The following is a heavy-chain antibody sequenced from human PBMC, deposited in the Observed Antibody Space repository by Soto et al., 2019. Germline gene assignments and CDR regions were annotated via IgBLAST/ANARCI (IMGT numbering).Heavy chain of an antibody. J-gene: IGHJ3*02. CDR1: GYTFTRYG. V-gene: IGHV1-18*01. D-gene: IGHD1-26*01. Sequence: QVQLVQSGAEVKKPGASVKVYCKASGYTFTRYGISWVRQSPGQGLEWMGWINAYNGNTNSAQKLQGRVTMTTDTSTSRAYMELRCLRSDDTAVYYCASVMGRLGANTHDAFDIWGKGTMVTVSS. CDR3: ASVMGRLGANTHDAFDI. CDR2: INAYNGNT.